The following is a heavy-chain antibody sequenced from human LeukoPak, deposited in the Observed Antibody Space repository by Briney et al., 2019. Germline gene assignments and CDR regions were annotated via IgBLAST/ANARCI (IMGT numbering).Heavy chain of an antibody. Sequence: GGSLRLSCAASGFSFSSYAMSWVRQAPGKGLEWVSAISGRGGSTYYADSVKGRFTISRDNSKNTLYLQMNSLRAEDTAVYYCAKGRWARYDILTGYYPPNYFDYWGQGTLVTVSS. J-gene: IGHJ4*02. V-gene: IGHV3-23*01. CDR3: AKGRWARYDILTGYYPPNYFDY. D-gene: IGHD3-9*01. CDR1: GFSFSSYA. CDR2: ISGRGGST.